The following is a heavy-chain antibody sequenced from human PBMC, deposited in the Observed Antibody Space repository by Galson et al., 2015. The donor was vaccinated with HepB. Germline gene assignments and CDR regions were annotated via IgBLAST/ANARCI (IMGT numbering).Heavy chain of an antibody. D-gene: IGHD3-16*01. CDR2: INXXXGXA. V-gene: IGHV3-23*01. J-gene: IGHJ4*02. CDR3: ATRXWGLVPGG. Sequence: SLRLSCAASRFTXXXHAMNXXXQAXXXGLXXXSGINXXXGXAKYGDSVRGRFTISRDNSRNTLYLQMNSLKAEDTAVYYCATRXWGLVPGGWGQGSLVTVSS. CDR1: RFTXXXHA.